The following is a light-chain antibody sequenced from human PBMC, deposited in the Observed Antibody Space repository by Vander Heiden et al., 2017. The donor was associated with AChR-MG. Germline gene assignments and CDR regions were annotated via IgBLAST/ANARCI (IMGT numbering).Light chain of an antibody. CDR2: GNS. CDR1: SSNTGAGND. J-gene: IGLJ2*01. V-gene: IGLV1-40*01. CDR3: QSYDSSLSVVV. Sequence: QSVLTPPLPLSGDPGQRVSISGTGSSSNTGAGNDVHWYQQLPGTAPKILIYGNSNRPSGVPDRFSDSKSGTSASLAIPGLQAEDEADYYCQSYDSSLSVVVFGGGTKLTVL.